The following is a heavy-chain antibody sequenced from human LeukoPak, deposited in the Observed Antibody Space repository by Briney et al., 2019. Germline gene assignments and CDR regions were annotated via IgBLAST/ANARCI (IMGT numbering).Heavy chain of an antibody. Sequence: PGGSLRLSCAASGFTFSSYWMQWVRQAPGKGLVWVSRINGDGSSTTYADSVKGRFTISRDNAKNTLYLQMNSLRAEDTAVYYCARVIASAGIFDSWGQGTLVTVSS. D-gene: IGHD6-13*01. V-gene: IGHV3-74*01. CDR2: INGDGSST. CDR1: GFTFSSYW. J-gene: IGHJ4*02. CDR3: ARVIASAGIFDS.